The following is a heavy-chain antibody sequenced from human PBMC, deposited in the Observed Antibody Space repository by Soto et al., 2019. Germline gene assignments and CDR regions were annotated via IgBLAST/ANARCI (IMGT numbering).Heavy chain of an antibody. J-gene: IGHJ3*02. Sequence: EERLVESGGGSVRPGESLRLSCAAYGFSFSGSWMSWIRQAPGKGPEWVGRLKSKASGGTADYAAPEYGRFTISRDDSKNTLYLERNSLKTEDTAVYFCTTWGYMLAQGTMVSVSS. CDR3: TTWGYM. V-gene: IGHV3-15*07. D-gene: IGHD7-27*01. CDR2: LKSKASGGTA. CDR1: GFSFSGSW.